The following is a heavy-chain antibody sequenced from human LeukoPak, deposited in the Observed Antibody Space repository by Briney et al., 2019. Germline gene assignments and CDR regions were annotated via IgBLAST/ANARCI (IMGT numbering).Heavy chain of an antibody. Sequence: PGVSLRLSCAASGFTFSTYAMSWVRQAPGKGLEWVSAISGSSPNTYYAASVKGRFTISRDNSKNTLYLQMNSLRAEDTAVYYCARDTAGVDYWGQGTLVTVSS. J-gene: IGHJ4*02. CDR1: GFTFSTYA. D-gene: IGHD1-14*01. CDR3: ARDTAGVDY. CDR2: ISGSSPNT. V-gene: IGHV3-23*01.